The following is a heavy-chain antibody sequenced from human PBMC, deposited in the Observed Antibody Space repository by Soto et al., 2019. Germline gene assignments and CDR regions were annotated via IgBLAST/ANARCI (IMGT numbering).Heavy chain of an antibody. Sequence: ETLSLTCAVSGASISSDDWWNWVRQPPGKGLEWIGEIFHGGKTIYNPSLESRVTVSVDKSRNQFSLEMRSVTAADTAVYYCARDRQYNGRWSFDYWGQGSLVTVSS. CDR2: IFHGGKT. CDR1: GASISSDDW. J-gene: IGHJ4*02. CDR3: ARDRQYNGRWSFDY. V-gene: IGHV4-4*02. D-gene: IGHD1-26*01.